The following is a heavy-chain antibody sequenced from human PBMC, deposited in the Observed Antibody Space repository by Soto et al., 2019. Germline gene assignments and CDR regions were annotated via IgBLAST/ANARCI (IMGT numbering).Heavy chain of an antibody. V-gene: IGHV1-2*04. J-gene: IGHJ3*02. D-gene: IGHD2-15*01. CDR3: ARACSGGSCYHDAFDI. Sequence: ASVKVSCKASGYTFTGYYMHWVRQAPGQGLEWMGWINPNSGGTNYAQKFQGWVTMTRDTSISTAYMELSRLRSDDTAVYYCARACSGGSCYHDAFDIWGQGTMVTVS. CDR2: INPNSGGT. CDR1: GYTFTGYY.